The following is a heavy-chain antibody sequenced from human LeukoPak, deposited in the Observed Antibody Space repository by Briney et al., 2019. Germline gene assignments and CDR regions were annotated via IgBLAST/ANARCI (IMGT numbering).Heavy chain of an antibody. Sequence: GGSLRLSCAASGFTFSSYWMHWVRQAPGKRLVWVSRINSDGSSTSYADSVKGRFTISRDNAKNTLYLQMNSLRAEDTAVYYCARDQARYYYYYMDVWGKGTTVTVSS. CDR3: ARDQARYYYYYMDV. CDR2: INSDGSST. J-gene: IGHJ6*03. CDR1: GFTFSSYW. V-gene: IGHV3-74*01.